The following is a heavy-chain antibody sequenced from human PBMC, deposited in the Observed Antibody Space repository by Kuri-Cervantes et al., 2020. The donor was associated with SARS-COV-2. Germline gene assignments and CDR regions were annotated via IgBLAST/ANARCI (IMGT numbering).Heavy chain of an antibody. CDR3: ARVLVRAFYYFYAVDV. CDR1: GFTFNNHA. J-gene: IGHJ6*02. D-gene: IGHD2-21*01. Sequence: GGSLRLSCAVSGFTFNNHAMYWVRQAPGKGLEWVAVISDDGRKKHYRDSVKGRFTISRDTSKNTVYLQMNSLRPDDTGVYFCARVLVRAFYYFYAVDVWGQGTTVTVSS. CDR2: ISDDGRKK. V-gene: IGHV3-30*04.